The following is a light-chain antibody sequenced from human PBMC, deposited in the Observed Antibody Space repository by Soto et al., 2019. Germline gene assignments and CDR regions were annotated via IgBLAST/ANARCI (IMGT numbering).Light chain of an antibody. CDR2: DVS. CDR3: NSYTNSGTYV. CDR1: SSYVGGYKY. Sequence: QSVLTQPASVSGSPGQSITISCTGSSSYVGGYKYVSWYQHLPGKAPELMIYDVSNRPSGVSDRFSGSKSGNTASLTISGLQAEDEADYYCNSYTNSGTYVFGTGTKVTVL. J-gene: IGLJ1*01. V-gene: IGLV2-14*03.